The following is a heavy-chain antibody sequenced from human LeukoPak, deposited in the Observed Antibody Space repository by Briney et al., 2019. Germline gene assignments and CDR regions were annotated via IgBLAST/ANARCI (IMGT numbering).Heavy chain of an antibody. Sequence: GGSLRLSCAASGFTVSSNYMNWVRQAPGKGLEWVSVIYSGGSTYYADSVKGRFTISRDNAKNSLYLQMNSLRAEDTAVYYCARDYYDILTGYYETWYFDLWGRGTLVTVSS. D-gene: IGHD3-9*01. V-gene: IGHV3-53*01. CDR1: GFTVSSNY. CDR3: ARDYYDILTGYYETWYFDL. CDR2: IYSGGST. J-gene: IGHJ2*01.